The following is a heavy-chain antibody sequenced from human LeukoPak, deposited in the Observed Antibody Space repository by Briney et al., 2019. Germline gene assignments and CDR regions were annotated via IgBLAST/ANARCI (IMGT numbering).Heavy chain of an antibody. D-gene: IGHD3-10*01. V-gene: IGHV1-3*01. CDR3: ARDLCIYYGSGKGY. J-gene: IGHJ4*02. CDR1: GYTFTSYA. Sequence: ASVKVSCKASGYTFTSYAMHWVRQAPGQRLEWMGWINAGNGNTKYSQKFQGRVTITRDTSASTAYMELSSLRSEDTAVYYCARDLCIYYGSGKGYWGQGTLVTVSS. CDR2: INAGNGNT.